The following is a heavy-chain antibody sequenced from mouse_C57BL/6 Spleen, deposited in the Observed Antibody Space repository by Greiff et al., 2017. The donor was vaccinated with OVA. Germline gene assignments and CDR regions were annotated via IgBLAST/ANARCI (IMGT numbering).Heavy chain of an antibody. Sequence: EVQLVESGGDLVKPGGSLKLSCAASGFTFSSYGMSWVRQTPDKRLEWVATISSGGSYTYYPDSVKGRFTISRDNAKNTLYLQMSSLKSEDTAMYYCARLGTAQASYYYAMDYWGQGTSVTVSS. J-gene: IGHJ4*01. CDR3: ARLGTAQASYYYAMDY. V-gene: IGHV5-6*01. D-gene: IGHD3-2*02. CDR1: GFTFSSYG. CDR2: ISSGGSYT.